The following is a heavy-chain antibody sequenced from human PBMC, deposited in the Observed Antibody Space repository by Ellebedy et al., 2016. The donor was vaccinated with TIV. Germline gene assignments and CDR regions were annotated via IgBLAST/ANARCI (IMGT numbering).Heavy chain of an antibody. CDR3: ARDFGRFWELLLGYYMDV. CDR2: ISYSGST. Sequence: SETLSLTCTVSGGSIRSSTYYWGWIRQPPGKGLEWIGSISYSGSTYFNPSLNSRVTISVDTSKNQFSLKLSSVTAADTAVYYCARDFGRFWELLLGYYMDVWGKGTTVTVSS. CDR1: GGSIRSSTYY. V-gene: IGHV4-39*07. D-gene: IGHD3-10*01. J-gene: IGHJ6*03.